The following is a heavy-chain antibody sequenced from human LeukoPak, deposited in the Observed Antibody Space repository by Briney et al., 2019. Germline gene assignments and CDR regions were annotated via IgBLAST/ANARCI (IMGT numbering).Heavy chain of an antibody. CDR1: GFTFSSYW. J-gene: IGHJ4*02. V-gene: IGHV3-74*01. CDR2: INSDGSST. Sequence: GGSLRLSCASSGFTFSSYWMHWVRQAPGKGLVWVSRINSDGSSTSYADSVKGRFTISRDNAKNTLYLQMNSLRAEDTAVYYCAILRIAVAGSFDYWGQRTLVTVSS. D-gene: IGHD6-19*01. CDR3: AILRIAVAGSFDY.